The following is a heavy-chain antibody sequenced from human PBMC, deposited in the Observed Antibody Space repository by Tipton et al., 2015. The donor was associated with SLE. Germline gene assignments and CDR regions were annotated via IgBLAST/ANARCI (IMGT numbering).Heavy chain of an antibody. J-gene: IGHJ3*02. Sequence: QLVQSGGGLVQPGGSLRLSCAASGFTFGSNAMSWVRQAPGKGREWVSSISGGGGLTYYADSVKGRFTISRDNSRNTLYLQMNSLRVEDTAVYYCAKDQTAASYAFDMWGQGTMVTVSS. V-gene: IGHV3-23*04. CDR1: GFTFGSNA. CDR2: ISGGGGLT. CDR3: AKDQTAASYAFDM. D-gene: IGHD6-25*01.